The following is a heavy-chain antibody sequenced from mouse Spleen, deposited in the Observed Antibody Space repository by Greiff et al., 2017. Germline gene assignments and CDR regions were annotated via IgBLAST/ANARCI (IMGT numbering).Heavy chain of an antibody. CDR2: ISYSGST. CDR3: ARGGSSYVGYYAMDY. Sequence: EVHLVESGPGMVKPSQSLSLTCTVTGYSITSGYDWHWIRHFPGNKLEWMGYISYSGSTNYNPSLKSRISITHDTSKNHFFLKLNSVTTEDTATYYCARGGSSYVGYYAMDYWGQGTSVTVSS. CDR1: GYSITSGYD. J-gene: IGHJ4*01. V-gene: IGHV3-1*01. D-gene: IGHD1-1*01.